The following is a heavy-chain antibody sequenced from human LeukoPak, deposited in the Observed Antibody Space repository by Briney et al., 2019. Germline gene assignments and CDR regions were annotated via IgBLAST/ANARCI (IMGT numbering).Heavy chain of an antibody. CDR3: ARDKLGLGELSLYDQ. V-gene: IGHV1-46*01. D-gene: IGHD3-16*02. CDR2: INPTGGGT. CDR1: GYTFTSYY. J-gene: IGHJ5*02. Sequence: GASVKVSCKASGYTFTSYYIHWVRQAPGQGLEWMGIINPTGGGTNYAQRFQGRVTMTRDTSTSTVYMELSSLRSEDTAVYYCARDKLGLGELSLYDQWGQGTLVTVFS.